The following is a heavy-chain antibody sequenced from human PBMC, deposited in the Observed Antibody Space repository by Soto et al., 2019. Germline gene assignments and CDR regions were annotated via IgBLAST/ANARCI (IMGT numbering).Heavy chain of an antibody. CDR3: AKRVSDCSSLNCYYLPGRY. CDR2: LSGSGGDT. Sequence: GGSLRLSCAASGFIFTDYAMTWVRQAPGKGLEWVSGLSGSGGDTYYADSVKGRFTVSRDNSRNTLYLQMNSLRVEDTAVYYCAKRVSDCSSLNCYYLPGRYWGQGA. D-gene: IGHD2-2*01. V-gene: IGHV3-23*01. J-gene: IGHJ4*02. CDR1: GFIFTDYA.